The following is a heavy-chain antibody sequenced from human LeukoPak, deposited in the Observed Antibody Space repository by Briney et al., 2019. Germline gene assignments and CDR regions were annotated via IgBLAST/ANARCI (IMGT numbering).Heavy chain of an antibody. CDR2: IWYDGSNK. V-gene: IGHV3-33*06. D-gene: IGHD2-21*02. Sequence: GGSLRLSCAASGFTFSSYGMHWVRQAPGKGLEGVAVIWYDGSNKYYADSVKGRFTISRDNSKNTLYLQMNSLRAEDTAVYYCAKAYCGGDCYSTPNYYYYYYMDVWGKGTTVTVSS. J-gene: IGHJ6*03. CDR1: GFTFSSYG. CDR3: AKAYCGGDCYSTPNYYYYYYMDV.